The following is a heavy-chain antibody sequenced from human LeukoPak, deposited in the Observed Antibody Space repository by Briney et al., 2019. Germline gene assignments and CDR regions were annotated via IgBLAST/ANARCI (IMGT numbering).Heavy chain of an antibody. D-gene: IGHD6-6*01. J-gene: IGHJ4*02. CDR1: GFTFSSYG. CDR2: ITSSSSYI. V-gene: IGHV3-21*01. Sequence: GGSLRLSCAASGFTFSSYGMNWVRQAPGKGLEWVSSITSSSSYIYYADSAKGRFTISRGNAKNSLYLQMNSLRAEDTAVYYCARSYSSSRGTFDYWGQGTLVTVSS. CDR3: ARSYSSSRGTFDY.